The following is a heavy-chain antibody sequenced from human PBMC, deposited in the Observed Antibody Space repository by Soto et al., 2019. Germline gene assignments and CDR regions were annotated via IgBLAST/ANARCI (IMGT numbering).Heavy chain of an antibody. Sequence: QLQLQESGPGLVKPSETLSLTCSVSGGSISSSSYFWGWIRQPPGKGLEWIGSIYYSGSTYYNPSLRSRVTVSVDTSKSQFSLTLSSVTAADTAVYYCARHPSDFWFDPWGQGTLVTVSS. V-gene: IGHV4-39*01. CDR3: ARHPSDFWFDP. J-gene: IGHJ5*02. CDR1: GGSISSSSYF. CDR2: IYYSGST. D-gene: IGHD2-21*02.